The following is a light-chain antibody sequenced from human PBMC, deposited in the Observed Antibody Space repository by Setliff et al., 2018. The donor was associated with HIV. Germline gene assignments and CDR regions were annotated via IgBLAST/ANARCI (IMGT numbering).Light chain of an antibody. CDR2: DVS. CDR1: SSDVGDFKY. Sequence: QSALTQSASVSGSPGQSISISCSATSSDVGDFKYVSWYQQHPGKAPKLIIYDVSKRPSGVPDRFSGSKSGDTASLTISGLQSEDEADYYCCSYAGTYTYIFGSGTKVTVL. J-gene: IGLJ1*01. CDR3: CSYAGTYTYI. V-gene: IGLV2-11*01.